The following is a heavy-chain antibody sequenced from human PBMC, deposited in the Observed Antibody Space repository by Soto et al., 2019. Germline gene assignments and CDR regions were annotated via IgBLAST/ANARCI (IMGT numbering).Heavy chain of an antibody. J-gene: IGHJ5*02. V-gene: IGHV4-4*02. CDR2: IYHSGST. Sequence: PSETLSLTCAVSGGSISSSNWWSWVRQPPGKGLEWIGEIYHSGSTNYNPSPKSRVTISVDKSKNQFSLKLSSVTAADTAVYYCARASYYDSSGYYNWFDPWGQGTLVTVSS. CDR1: GGSISSSNW. CDR3: ARASYYDSSGYYNWFDP. D-gene: IGHD3-22*01.